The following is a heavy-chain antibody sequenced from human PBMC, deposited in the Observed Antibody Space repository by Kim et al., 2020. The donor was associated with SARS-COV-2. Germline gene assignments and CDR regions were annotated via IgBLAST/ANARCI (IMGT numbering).Heavy chain of an antibody. Sequence: YYADSVKGRFTISRENAKNTLDLPRNSLRAEDTAVYYCARGGTQYTDRFQHWGQGTLVTVSS. D-gene: IGHD1-1*01. V-gene: IGHV3-11*01. CDR3: ARGGTQYTDRFQH. J-gene: IGHJ1*01.